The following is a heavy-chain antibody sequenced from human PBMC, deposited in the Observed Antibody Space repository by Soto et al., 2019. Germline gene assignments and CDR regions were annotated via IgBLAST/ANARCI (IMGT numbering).Heavy chain of an antibody. CDR3: AREQVGSTVTTATNWFDP. J-gene: IGHJ5*02. D-gene: IGHD4-17*01. CDR1: GGTFSSYA. CDR2: IIPIFGTA. V-gene: IGHV1-69*12. Sequence: QVQLVQYGAEVKKPGSSVKVSCKASGGTFSSYAISWVRQAPGQGLECMGGIIPIFGTANYAQKFQGRVTITADESTSTAYMELSSLRSEDNAVYYCAREQVGSTVTTATNWFDPWGQGTLVTVSS.